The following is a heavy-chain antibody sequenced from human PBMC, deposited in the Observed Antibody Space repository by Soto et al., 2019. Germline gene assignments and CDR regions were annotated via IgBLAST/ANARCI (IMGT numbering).Heavy chain of an antibody. Sequence: QVQLVQSGAEVKKPGASVKVSCKASGYTFTSYYMHWERQAPGQGLEWMGIINPRSGSTSYAQKCQGRVTMTRDTSTSTLYMELSSLRSEDTAVYYCARAATAAFDYWGQGTLVTVSS. CDR3: ARAATAAFDY. CDR1: GYTFTSYY. J-gene: IGHJ4*02. D-gene: IGHD5-12*01. CDR2: INPRSGST. V-gene: IGHV1-46*01.